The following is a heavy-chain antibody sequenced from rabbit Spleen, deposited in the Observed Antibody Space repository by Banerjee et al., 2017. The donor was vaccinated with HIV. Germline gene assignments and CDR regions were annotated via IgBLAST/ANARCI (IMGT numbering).Heavy chain of an antibody. D-gene: IGHD8-1*01. J-gene: IGHJ4*01. Sequence: QSLEESGGDLVKPEGSLTLTCTASGFSFSSSYDMCWVRQAPGKGLEWIGCLYTGNGKTYYSSWAKGRFTISKSSSTTVTLQMTSLTAADTATYFCARDAGSYDYIDVYFSLWGPGTLVTVS. CDR1: GFSFSSSYD. V-gene: IGHV1S40*01. CDR2: LYTGNGKT. CDR3: ARDAGSYDYIDVYFSL.